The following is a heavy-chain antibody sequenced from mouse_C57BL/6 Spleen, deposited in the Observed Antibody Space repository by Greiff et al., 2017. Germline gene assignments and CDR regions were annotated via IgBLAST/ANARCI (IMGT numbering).Heavy chain of an antibody. CDR1: GFTFSDYY. D-gene: IGHD1-1*01. J-gene: IGHJ2*01. CDR3: ARGYGHFDD. V-gene: IGHV5-16*01. Sequence: EVMLVESEGGLVQPGSSMKLSCTASGFTFSDYYMAWVRQVPEKGLEWVANINYDGSSTYYLDSLKSRFIISRDNAKNILYLQMSRLKSEDTATYYCARGYGHFDDWGQGTTLTVSS. CDR2: INYDGSST.